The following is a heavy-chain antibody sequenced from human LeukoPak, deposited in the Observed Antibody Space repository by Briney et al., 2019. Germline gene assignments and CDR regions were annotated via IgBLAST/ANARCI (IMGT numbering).Heavy chain of an antibody. J-gene: IGHJ5*02. D-gene: IGHD3-22*01. CDR2: ISGSGSST. CDR1: GFTFSSYA. Sequence: PGGSLRLSCAASGFTFSSYAMSWVRQAPGKGLEWVSAISGSGSSTYYADSVKGRFTISRDNSKNTLYLQMNSLRAEDTAVYYCAKLPLYYYDSSGYYNWFDPWGQGTLVTVSS. CDR3: AKLPLYYYDSSGYYNWFDP. V-gene: IGHV3-23*01.